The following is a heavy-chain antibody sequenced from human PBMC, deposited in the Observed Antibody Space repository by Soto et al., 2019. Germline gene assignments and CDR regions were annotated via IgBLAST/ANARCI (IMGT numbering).Heavy chain of an antibody. V-gene: IGHV1-2*04. CDR2: INPNSVGT. Sequence: ASVKVSCKASGYTFTGYYMHWVRQAPGQGLEWMGWINPNSVGTNYAQKFQGWVTMTRDTSISTAYMELSRLRSDDTAVYYCARSGDVDAFDIWGQGTMVTVSS. CDR1: GYTFTGYY. D-gene: IGHD2-21*02. CDR3: ARSGDVDAFDI. J-gene: IGHJ3*02.